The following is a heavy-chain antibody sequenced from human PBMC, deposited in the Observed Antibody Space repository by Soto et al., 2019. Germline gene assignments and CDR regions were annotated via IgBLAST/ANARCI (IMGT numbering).Heavy chain of an antibody. CDR2: IWYDGSNK. J-gene: IGHJ4*02. D-gene: IGHD3-22*01. CDR1: GFTFSSYG. CDR3: ARDRKVVITYYFDY. Sequence: QVQLVESGGGVVQPGRSLRLSCAASGFTFSSYGMHWVRQAPGKGLEWVAVIWYDGSNKYYADSVKGRFTISRDNSKNTLYLQMNSLRAEDTAVYYCARDRKVVITYYFDYWGQVTLVTVAS. V-gene: IGHV3-33*01.